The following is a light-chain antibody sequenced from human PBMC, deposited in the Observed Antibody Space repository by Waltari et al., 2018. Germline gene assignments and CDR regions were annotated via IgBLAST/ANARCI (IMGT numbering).Light chain of an antibody. V-gene: IGLV2-8*01. CDR3: TSYAGSHIWV. J-gene: IGLJ2*01. CDR1: SSDGGGYNY. Sequence: QSALTHPPSASWSPAQSVTISCTGTSSDGGGYNYVSWYQHHPGKAPNLMISQVNQRPSGVPDRFSGSKSGNTASLTVSGLQADDESDYYCTSYAGSHIWVLGGGTKLTVL. CDR2: QVN.